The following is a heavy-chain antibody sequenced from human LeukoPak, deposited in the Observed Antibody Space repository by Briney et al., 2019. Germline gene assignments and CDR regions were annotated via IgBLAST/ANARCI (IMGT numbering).Heavy chain of an antibody. CDR2: ISAGSGTV. Sequence: GGSLRLSCAASGLSLSSSNMHWVRQSPGGGLEWLSYISAGSGTVFSADSVKGRFSISRDNARELLFLQMNSLRVEDTAVYYCTKDLGLRRMIWGRGTLVIVSS. V-gene: IGHV3-48*04. CDR3: TKDLGLRRMI. CDR1: GLSLSSSN. J-gene: IGHJ2*01.